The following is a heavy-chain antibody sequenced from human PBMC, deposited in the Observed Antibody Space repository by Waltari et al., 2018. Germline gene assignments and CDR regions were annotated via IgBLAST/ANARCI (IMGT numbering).Heavy chain of an antibody. D-gene: IGHD6-13*01. CDR2: VYPEDGET. Sequence: EVQLVQSGSEVKKPGATVNISCKVSGYTFTDYYMHWVPQAPGKGLEWMGLVYPEDGETIYAAKFQGRVTITADTSTDTAYMELSSLRSEDTAVYYCATAKRVAAAGWGYGMDVWGQGTTVTVSS. CDR3: ATAKRVAAAGWGYGMDV. V-gene: IGHV1-69-2*01. J-gene: IGHJ6*02. CDR1: GYTFTDYY.